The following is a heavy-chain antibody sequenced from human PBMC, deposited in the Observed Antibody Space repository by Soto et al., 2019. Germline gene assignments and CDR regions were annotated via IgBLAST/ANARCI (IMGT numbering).Heavy chain of an antibody. CDR3: ARVRNGYGGSTSCDAEYYFDY. V-gene: IGHV1-2*04. CDR2: INPNSGGT. Sequence: ASVKVSCKASGYTFTGYYMHWVRQAPGQGLEWMGWINPNSGGTNYAQKFQGWVTMTRDTSISTAYMELSRLRSDDTAVYYCARVRNGYGGSTSCDAEYYFDYWGKGTLVTVDS. CDR1: GYTFTGYY. D-gene: IGHD2-2*01. J-gene: IGHJ4*02.